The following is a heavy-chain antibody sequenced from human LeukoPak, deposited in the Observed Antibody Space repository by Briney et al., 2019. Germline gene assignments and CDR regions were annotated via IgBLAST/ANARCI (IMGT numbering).Heavy chain of an antibody. J-gene: IGHJ3*02. Sequence: GASVKVSCKASGYTFTDYYMHWLRPAPGQGLEWMGWMHPNSGGTNYAQKFQGRVTMTRDTSISTAYMDLSSLRSDDTAVYYCARHTTIFGVAIIDIWGQGTMVTVSS. CDR1: GYTFTDYY. V-gene: IGHV1-2*02. D-gene: IGHD3-3*01. CDR2: MHPNSGGT. CDR3: ARHTTIFGVAIIDI.